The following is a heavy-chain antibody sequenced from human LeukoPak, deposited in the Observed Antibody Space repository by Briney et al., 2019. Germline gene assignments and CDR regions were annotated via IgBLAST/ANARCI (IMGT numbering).Heavy chain of an antibody. CDR1: GGSISSYY. D-gene: IGHD6-6*01. J-gene: IGHJ6*03. Sequence: SETLSLTCTVSGGSISSYYWSWIRQPPGKGLEWIGYIYYSGSTNYNPSLKSRVTISVDTSKNQFSLKLSSVTAADTAVYYCARVQGSSSSLYYYYYMDVWGKGTTVTVSS. CDR2: IYYSGST. CDR3: ARVQGSSSSLYYYYYMDV. V-gene: IGHV4-59*01.